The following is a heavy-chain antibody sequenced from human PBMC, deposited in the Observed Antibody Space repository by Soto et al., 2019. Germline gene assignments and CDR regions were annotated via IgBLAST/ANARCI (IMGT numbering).Heavy chain of an antibody. V-gene: IGHV1-69*01. CDR3: AGNCGEQSGGDDH. J-gene: IGHJ4*02. Sequence: QVQLVQSGAEVKKPGSSVKVSCKASGGTFSSYSINWVRQAPGQGLEWMGEIIPIFGTANYAQKFQGRVQDTGGQTTSTAYLGPGNLESEGTAGEFRAGNCGEQSGGDDHRGQGTLVTVSS. CDR2: IIPIFGTA. CDR1: GGTFSSYS. D-gene: IGHD2-21*01.